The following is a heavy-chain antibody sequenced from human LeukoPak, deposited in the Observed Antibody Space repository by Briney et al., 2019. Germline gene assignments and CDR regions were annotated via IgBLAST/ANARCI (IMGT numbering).Heavy chain of an antibody. J-gene: IGHJ4*02. D-gene: IGHD5-12*01. CDR3: ARIPTGYSGYEPFFDY. Sequence: GGSLRLSCAASGFTFSSYGMNWVRQAPGKGLEWVSSISSSSSYIYYADSVKGRFTISRDNSKSTLYLQMNSLRVDDTAVYYCARIPTGYSGYEPFFDYWGQGTLVTVSS. V-gene: IGHV3-21*01. CDR2: ISSSSSYI. CDR1: GFTFSSYG.